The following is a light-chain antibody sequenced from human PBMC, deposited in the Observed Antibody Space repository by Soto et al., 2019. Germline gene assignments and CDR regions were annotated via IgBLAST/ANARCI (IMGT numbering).Light chain of an antibody. CDR1: QSFNSIY. V-gene: IGKV3-20*01. J-gene: IGKJ1*01. CDR3: HQYDSGT. Sequence: LSCWSRQSFNSIYLAWYQQKPVQAPRLLIYGASSRATGIPDRFCGRGSGTDFTLTTSILGCDDFAVYDGHQYDSGTFGQGTKVDIK. CDR2: GAS.